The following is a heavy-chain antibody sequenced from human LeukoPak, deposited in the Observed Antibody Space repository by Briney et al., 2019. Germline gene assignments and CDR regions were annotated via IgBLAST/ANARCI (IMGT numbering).Heavy chain of an antibody. D-gene: IGHD6-13*01. Sequence: ASVKVSCKTSGYTFTNYDINWVRQATGQGLEWMGWMNPNSGNTGYAQKFQDRVTMTRNTSISTAYMELSSLRGEDTAVYYCARGHSVYQQLILRYDYWGQGSLVTVSS. CDR1: GYTFTNYD. CDR2: MNPNSGNT. CDR3: ARGHSVYQQLILRYDY. V-gene: IGHV1-8*01. J-gene: IGHJ4*02.